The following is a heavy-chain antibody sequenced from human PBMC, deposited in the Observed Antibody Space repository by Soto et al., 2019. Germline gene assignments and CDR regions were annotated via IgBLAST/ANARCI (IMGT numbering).Heavy chain of an antibody. CDR2: VYAAGST. Sequence: SETLSLTCTVSGGSINSYYWSWIRRPAGKGLEWIGRVYAAGSTDYNPSLKSRVTMSVDTSKNQFSLKLSSVTAADTAVYFCAREGGCFGELSQEYWGQGTLVTVSS. CDR3: AREGGCFGELSQEY. CDR1: GGSINSYY. D-gene: IGHD3-10*01. V-gene: IGHV4-4*07. J-gene: IGHJ4*02.